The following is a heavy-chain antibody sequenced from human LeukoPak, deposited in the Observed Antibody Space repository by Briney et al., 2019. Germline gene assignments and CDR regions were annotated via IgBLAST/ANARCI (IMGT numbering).Heavy chain of an antibody. Sequence: PSETLSLTCTVSGYSISSGYYWGWIRQPPGKGLEWIGAIRHSGGTYYNPSLKSRVTISVDTSKNQFSLRLRSVTAADTAVYYCARDFSSSSSVYYYYYMDVWGKGTTVTVSS. D-gene: IGHD6-6*01. CDR2: IRHSGGT. CDR1: GYSISSGYY. V-gene: IGHV4-38-2*02. CDR3: ARDFSSSSSVYYYYYMDV. J-gene: IGHJ6*03.